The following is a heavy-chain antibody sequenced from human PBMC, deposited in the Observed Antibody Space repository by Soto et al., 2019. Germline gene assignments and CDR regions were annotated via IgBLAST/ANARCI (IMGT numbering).Heavy chain of an antibody. J-gene: IGHJ4*02. Sequence: QITLKEAGPTLVKPTQTLTLTCSFSGFSLITSGVGVGWIRQPPGKALEWLALIYWDDDKRYSTSLKSRLTITKDTSRNPVVLTMTNMDPAYTATYYCAHTMAPRIFDYWGQGTLVTVSS. CDR2: IYWDDDK. CDR1: GFSLITSGVG. V-gene: IGHV2-5*02. CDR3: AHTMAPRIFDY.